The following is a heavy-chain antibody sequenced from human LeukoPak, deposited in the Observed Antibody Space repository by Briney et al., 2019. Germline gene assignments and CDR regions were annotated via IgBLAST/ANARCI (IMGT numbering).Heavy chain of an antibody. J-gene: IGHJ3*02. Sequence: ASVKVSCKASGYSLTDYHIHWVRQAPGQGLEWMGRINPNSGGTNYAQKFQGRVTMTTDTSISTAYMELSRLRSDDTAVYYCARVFREIGRSTYHDAFDIWGQGTMVTVSP. CDR3: ARVFREIGRSTYHDAFDI. V-gene: IGHV1-2*06. CDR2: INPNSGGT. CDR1: GYSLTDYH. D-gene: IGHD2-2*01.